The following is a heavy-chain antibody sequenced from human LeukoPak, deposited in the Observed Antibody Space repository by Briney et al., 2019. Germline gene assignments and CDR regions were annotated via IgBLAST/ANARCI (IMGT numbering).Heavy chain of an antibody. V-gene: IGHV5-51*01. CDR3: ATADYYASSGYHLAAFDI. D-gene: IGHD3-22*01. CDR2: IYHGDSDT. J-gene: IGHJ3*02. CDR1: GYSFSTYW. Sequence: GEPLKISRKGSGYSFSTYWIAWVRQMPGKGLEWMGIIYHGDSDTRYSPSFQGQDTISGDKSISTSSLQRTSLKASDTAMYYCATADYYASSGYHLAAFDIWGQGTMVTVSS.